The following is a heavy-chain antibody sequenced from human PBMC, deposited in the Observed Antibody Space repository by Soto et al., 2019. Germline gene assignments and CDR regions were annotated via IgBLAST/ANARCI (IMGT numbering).Heavy chain of an antibody. CDR1: GYTFTGYY. Sequence: ASVKVSCKASGYTFTGYYMHWVRQAPGQGLERMGWINPNSGGTNYAQKFQGWVTMTRDTSISTAYMELSRLRSDDTAVYYCARASLYHSGSWRDYYYYYGMDVWGQGTTVTVYS. J-gene: IGHJ6*02. CDR3: ARASLYHSGSWRDYYYYYGMDV. V-gene: IGHV1-2*04. CDR2: INPNSGGT. D-gene: IGHD1-26*01.